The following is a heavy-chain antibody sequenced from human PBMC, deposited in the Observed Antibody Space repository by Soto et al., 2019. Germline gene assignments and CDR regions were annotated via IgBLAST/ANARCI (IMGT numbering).Heavy chain of an antibody. V-gene: IGHV1-58*01. CDR2: IVVGSGNT. J-gene: IGHJ4*02. D-gene: IGHD1-26*01. Sequence: QMQLVQSGPEVKKPGTSVKVSCKASTFTFTSSAVQWVRQARGQRLEWIGWIVVGSGNTKYAQNFQERVTITRDMSSSKAYLELSRLRSEDTGVYYCAKNREGATFYLGYWGQGTLLTVSS. CDR3: AKNREGATFYLGY. CDR1: TFTFTSSA.